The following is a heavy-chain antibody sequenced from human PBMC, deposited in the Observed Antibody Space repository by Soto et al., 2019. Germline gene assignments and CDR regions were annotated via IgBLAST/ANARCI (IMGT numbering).Heavy chain of an antibody. CDR2: INVGNGNN. CDR3: ARERWASASRSLDP. V-gene: IGHV1-3*05. J-gene: IGHJ5*02. CDR1: GYTFISYS. Sequence: QVKLVQSGAEEKKPGASVKVSCKASGYTFISYSMHWVRQAPGQRLEWMGRINVGNGNNKYSEKLQGRVTITIDTSASTGHLEFNRLRDEDTAVYYCARERWASASRSLDPWGQGTLVTVSS. D-gene: IGHD1-26*01.